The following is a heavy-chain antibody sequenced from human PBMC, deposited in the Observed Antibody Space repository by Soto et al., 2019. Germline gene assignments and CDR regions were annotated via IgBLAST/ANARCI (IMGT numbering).Heavy chain of an antibody. CDR2: INHSGST. Sequence: SETLSLTCAVYGGSFSGYYWSWIRQPPGKGLEWIGEINHSGSTNYNPSLKSRVTISVDTSKNQSSLKLSSVTAADTAVYYCARGGPLAIFGVVIIPGHGMDVWGQGTTVTVSS. CDR1: GGSFSGYY. CDR3: ARGGPLAIFGVVIIPGHGMDV. V-gene: IGHV4-34*01. D-gene: IGHD3-3*01. J-gene: IGHJ6*02.